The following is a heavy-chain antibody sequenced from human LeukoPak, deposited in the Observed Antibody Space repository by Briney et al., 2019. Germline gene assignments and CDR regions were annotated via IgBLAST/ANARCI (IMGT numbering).Heavy chain of an antibody. J-gene: IGHJ5*02. D-gene: IGHD3-3*01. CDR2: IYYSGST. CDR3: ARALGVVIRAPSFDP. CDR1: GGSISSGGYY. V-gene: IGHV4-31*03. Sequence: SQTLPLTCTVSGGSISSGGYYWSWIRQHPGKGLEWIGYIYYSGSTYYNPSLKSRVTISVDTSKNQFSLKLSSVTAADTAVYYCARALGVVIRAPSFDPWGQGTLVTVSS.